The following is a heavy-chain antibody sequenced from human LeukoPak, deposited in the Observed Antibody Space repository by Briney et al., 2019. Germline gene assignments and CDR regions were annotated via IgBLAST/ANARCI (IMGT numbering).Heavy chain of an antibody. J-gene: IGHJ4*02. CDR1: GFTFSSYS. CDR3: ARDSHRYYYDSSGYYGPL. V-gene: IGHV3-21*01. D-gene: IGHD3-22*01. CDR2: ISSSSSYI. Sequence: GGSLRLSCAASGFTFSSYSMNWVRQAPGKGLEWVSSISSSSSYIYYADSVKGRFTISRDNAKKSLYLQMNSLRAEETAVYYCARDSHRYYYDSSGYYGPLWGQGTLVTVSS.